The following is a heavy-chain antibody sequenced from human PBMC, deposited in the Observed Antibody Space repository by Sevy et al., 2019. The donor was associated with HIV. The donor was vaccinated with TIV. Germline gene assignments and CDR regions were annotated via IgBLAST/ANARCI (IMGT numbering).Heavy chain of an antibody. V-gene: IGHV3-23*01. CDR1: GFSFDSYG. Sequence: GGSLRLSCAVSGFSFDSYGMTWVRQAPGKGLEWVSGISGSGTRTYYADSVKGRFSISRDNSKNRLYLQMNSLRSEDQGIYYCAKGGGGHYDPDEIGYYFYYYNMDVWGKGTTVTVSS. J-gene: IGHJ6*03. CDR3: AKGGGGHYDPDEIGYYFYYYNMDV. CDR2: ISGSGTRT. D-gene: IGHD3-22*01.